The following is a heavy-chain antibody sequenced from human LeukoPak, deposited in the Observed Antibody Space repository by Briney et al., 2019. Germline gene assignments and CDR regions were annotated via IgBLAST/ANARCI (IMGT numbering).Heavy chain of an antibody. D-gene: IGHD5-18*01. CDR2: INTNTGNP. CDR1: GYTFTSYA. V-gene: IGHV7-4-1*02. CDR3: ARGGYSYGLRFFDY. Sequence: GASVKVSCKASGYTFTSYAMNWVRQAPGQGLEWMGWINTNTGNPTYAQGFTGRFVFSLDTSVSTAYLQISSLKAEDTAVYYCARGGYSYGLRFFDYWGQGTLVTVSS. J-gene: IGHJ4*02.